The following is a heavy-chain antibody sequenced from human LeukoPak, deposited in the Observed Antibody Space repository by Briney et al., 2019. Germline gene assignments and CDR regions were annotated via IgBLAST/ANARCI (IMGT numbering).Heavy chain of an antibody. CDR2: MNPNSGQT. J-gene: IGHJ4*02. V-gene: IGHV1-8*01. CDR1: GYTFTSHE. D-gene: IGHD4-17*01. Sequence: ASVKVSCKASGYTFTSHEINWVRQATGQGLEWMGGMNPNSGQTGYAQKFLGRFTMTRDTSTSTVYMELSSLRSEDTAVYYCARDGKDPTGPPFDYWGQGTLVTVSS. CDR3: ARDGKDPTGPPFDY.